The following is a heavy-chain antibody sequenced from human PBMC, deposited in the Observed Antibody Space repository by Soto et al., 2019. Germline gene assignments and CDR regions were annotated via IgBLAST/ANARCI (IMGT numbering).Heavy chain of an antibody. CDR2: IYHTGST. Sequence: ASETLSLTCSVSGGSISTVGHYWTWIRQPPGKGLEWIGSIYHTGSTYYSKSLRSRLTMSVDRSKSQFSLRLGSGTAADTAGYYCARATGTLRSRNCDYWGQGSLVTVSS. D-gene: IGHD1-1*01. CDR3: ARATGTLRSRNCDY. V-gene: IGHV4-31*03. J-gene: IGHJ4*02. CDR1: GGSISTVGHY.